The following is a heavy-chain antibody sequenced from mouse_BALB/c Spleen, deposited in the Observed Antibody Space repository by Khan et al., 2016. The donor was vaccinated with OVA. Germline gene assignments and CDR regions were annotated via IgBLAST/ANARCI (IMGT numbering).Heavy chain of an antibody. CDR1: GFTFSTYT. CDR3: TSDRVMSAGYFDY. Sequence: EVELVESGGGLVKPGGSLKLSCAASGFTFSTYTMSWVRQTPEKRLEWVATISSGGSYTFYPDSVKGRFTISRDKAMITLNLQMSSLKSEDTAMYYSTSDRVMSAGYFDYWGQGTTLTVSS. CDR2: ISSGGSYT. D-gene: IGHD6-1*01. J-gene: IGHJ2*01. V-gene: IGHV5-6-4*01.